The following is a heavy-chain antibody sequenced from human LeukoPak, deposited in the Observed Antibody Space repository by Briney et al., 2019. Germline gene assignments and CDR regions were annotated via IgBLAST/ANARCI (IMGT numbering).Heavy chain of an antibody. CDR3: ARGRRESGSGKYTLDY. CDR1: GGSFSGYY. J-gene: IGHJ4*02. D-gene: IGHD3-10*01. Sequence: SETLSLTCAVYGGSFSGYYWSCIRQPPWKGLEWIGEINHSGSTNYNPSLKSRVTISVDTSKNQFSLKLSSVTAADTAVYYCARGRRESGSGKYTLDYWGQGTLVTVSS. V-gene: IGHV4-34*01. CDR2: INHSGST.